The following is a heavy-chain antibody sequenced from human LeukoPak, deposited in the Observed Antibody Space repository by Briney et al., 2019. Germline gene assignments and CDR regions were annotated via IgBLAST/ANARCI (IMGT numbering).Heavy chain of an antibody. CDR1: GGSISSGGYS. D-gene: IGHD5-12*01. Sequence: SETLSLTCAVSGGSISSGGYSWSWIRQPPGKGLEWIGYIYYSGSTYYNPSLKSRVTISVDTSKNQFSLKLSSVTAADTAVYYCARDQYGGYDMYYFDYWGQGTLVTVSS. V-gene: IGHV4-30-4*07. CDR3: ARDQYGGYDMYYFDY. CDR2: IYYSGST. J-gene: IGHJ4*02.